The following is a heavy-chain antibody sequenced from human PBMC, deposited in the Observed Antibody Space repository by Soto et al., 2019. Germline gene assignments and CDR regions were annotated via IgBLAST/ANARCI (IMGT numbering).Heavy chain of an antibody. CDR2: IYYSGTN. CDR3: ARGRGGTYDAFDI. J-gene: IGHJ3*02. V-gene: IGHV4-59*13. Sequence: QVQLRESGPGLVKPSETLFLTCTVSSGSIGTYFWCWIRQPPGRGLEWIGYIYYSGTNNDNPSLKSQVTIHLDTSTNQFSPRRSSVTAADKDLSYCARGRGGTYDAFDIWGQGTLVTVSS. CDR1: SGSIGTYF. D-gene: IGHD1-26*01.